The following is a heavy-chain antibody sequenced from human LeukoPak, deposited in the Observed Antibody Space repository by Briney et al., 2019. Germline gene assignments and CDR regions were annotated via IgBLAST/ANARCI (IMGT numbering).Heavy chain of an antibody. J-gene: IGHJ4*02. V-gene: IGHV1-18*01. Sequence: APVKVSCKASGYTFTSYGISWVRQAPGQELEWMGWISAYNGNTNYAQKLQGRVTMTTDTSTSTAYMELRSLRSDDTAVYYCARGGRYSSPYYFDYWGQGTLVTVSS. D-gene: IGHD6-13*01. CDR2: ISAYNGNT. CDR1: GYTFTSYG. CDR3: ARGGRYSSPYYFDY.